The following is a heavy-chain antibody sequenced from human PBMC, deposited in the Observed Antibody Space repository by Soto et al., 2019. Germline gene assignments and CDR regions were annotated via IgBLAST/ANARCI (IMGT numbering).Heavy chain of an antibody. V-gene: IGHV3-23*01. D-gene: IGHD6-19*01. J-gene: IGHJ4*02. CDR1: GFTFSSYA. CDR3: ANRGSGWYYFTY. CDR2: ISANGAST. Sequence: EVQLLESGGGLVQPGGSLRLSCAASGFTFSSYAMPWVRQAPGKGLEWVAAISANGASTYYADSVKGRFTISRDSSKNTLILQMIRLRAEDTAVYYCANRGSGWYYFTYWGQGTLVTVPS.